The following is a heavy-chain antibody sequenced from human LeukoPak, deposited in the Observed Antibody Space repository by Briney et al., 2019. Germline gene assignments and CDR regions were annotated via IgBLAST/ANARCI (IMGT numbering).Heavy chain of an antibody. CDR1: GFTFSSYS. Sequence: GGSLRLSCAASGFTFSSYSMNWVRQAPGKGLEWVSSISSSSRYKYYADSVKGRFTISRDNAKNSLYLQMNSLRAEDTAVYYCAKDQGVGATHEFGNWGQGTLVTVSS. V-gene: IGHV3-21*06. CDR2: ISSSSRYK. J-gene: IGHJ4*02. CDR3: AKDQGVGATHEFGN. D-gene: IGHD1-26*01.